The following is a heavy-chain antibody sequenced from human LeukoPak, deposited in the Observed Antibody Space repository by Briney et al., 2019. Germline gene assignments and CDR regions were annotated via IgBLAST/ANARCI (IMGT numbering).Heavy chain of an antibody. J-gene: IGHJ5*02. D-gene: IGHD3-10*01. Sequence: SGPTLVNPTQTLTLTCTFSGFSLSTSGMCVSWIRQPPGKALEWLARIDWDDDKYYSTSLETRLIISKDTSKNQVVLTMTNMDPVDTATYYCARGTYGFDPWGQGILVTVSS. CDR1: GFSLSTSGMC. CDR3: ARGTYGFDP. CDR2: IDWDDDK. V-gene: IGHV2-70*11.